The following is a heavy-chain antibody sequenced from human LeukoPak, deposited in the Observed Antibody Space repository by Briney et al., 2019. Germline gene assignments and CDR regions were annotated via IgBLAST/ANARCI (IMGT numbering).Heavy chain of an antibody. D-gene: IGHD4-17*01. CDR3: ARDSPHDYSDRYYYYMDV. J-gene: IGHJ6*03. CDR1: GFTVSSNY. V-gene: IGHV3-53*01. Sequence: PGGSLRLSCAASGFTVSSNYMSWVRQAPGKGLEWVSIIYSDGRTYYADSVKGRFTISRDNSKNTLYLQMNSLRAEDTAVYYCARDSPHDYSDRYYYYMDVWGKGTTVTVSS. CDR2: IYSDGRT.